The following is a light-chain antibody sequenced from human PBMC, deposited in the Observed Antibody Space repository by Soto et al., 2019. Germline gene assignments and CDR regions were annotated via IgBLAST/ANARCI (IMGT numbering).Light chain of an antibody. CDR3: LQNYNYPWT. CDR2: DVS. Sequence: DIPMTQSPSTLSASVGPRLTITCRASLSIGDSLAWYQQKPGKAPYLLISDVSSLERGVPSRFSGSGSGTEFTLTISSLQPEDVATYYCLQNYNYPWTFGQGTKVDIK. V-gene: IGKV1-5*01. CDR1: LSIGDS. J-gene: IGKJ1*01.